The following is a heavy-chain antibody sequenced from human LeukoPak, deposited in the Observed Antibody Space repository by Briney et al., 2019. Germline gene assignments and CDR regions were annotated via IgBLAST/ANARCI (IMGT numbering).Heavy chain of an antibody. CDR3: ARARNYYDNSGYYYEGDAFDI. D-gene: IGHD3-22*01. V-gene: IGHV4-59*01. Sequence: SETLSLTCTVSGGSISNYHWGWIRQPPGKGLEWIGYIFYSGSTNDNPSLKSRVTISVDTSKNQFSLRLSSVTAADTAVYYCARARNYYDNSGYYYEGDAFDIWGQGTMVTVSS. CDR2: IFYSGST. CDR1: GGSISNYH. J-gene: IGHJ3*02.